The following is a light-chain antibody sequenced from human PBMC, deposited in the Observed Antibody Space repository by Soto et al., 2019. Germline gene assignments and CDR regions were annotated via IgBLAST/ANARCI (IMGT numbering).Light chain of an antibody. J-gene: IGKJ2*01. Sequence: DIVLTQSPGNLSLSPGDRATLSCRASQNVYSAYLALYQQKPGQAHKLVIYGSPRKAPGVADRFSGSWSGTDFSLTISRLDPEDYAVYFCQQYGGSTLYSFGPGTKVDIK. CDR3: QQYGGSTLYS. CDR1: QNVYSAY. V-gene: IGKV3-20*01. CDR2: GSP.